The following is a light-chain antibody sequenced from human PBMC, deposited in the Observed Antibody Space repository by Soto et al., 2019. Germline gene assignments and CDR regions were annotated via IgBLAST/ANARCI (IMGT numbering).Light chain of an antibody. CDR2: EVS. Sequence: QSVLTQPASVSGSPGQSITISFTGTSSDVGNYKYVSWYQQHPGKAPKLMIYEVSNRPPGVSNRFSGSKSGNTASLTISGLRAEDEADYYCSSSTLTSYVFGTGTKVTVL. V-gene: IGLV2-14*01. CDR1: SSDVGNYKY. J-gene: IGLJ1*01. CDR3: SSSTLTSYV.